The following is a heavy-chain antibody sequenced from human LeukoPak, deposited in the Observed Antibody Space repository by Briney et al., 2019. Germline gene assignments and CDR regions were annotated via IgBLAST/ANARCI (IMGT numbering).Heavy chain of an antibody. J-gene: IGHJ4*02. CDR3: ATAPSRGIILIQVALFDY. CDR1: GGSISSTSYY. V-gene: IGHV4-39*01. Sequence: NPSETLSLTCTVSGGSISSTSYYWGWIRQPPGKGPEWIGSVYYTGSTSYNPSLKSRVTISVDTSKNQFSLKLSSVTAADTAVYYCATAPSRGIILIQVALFDYWGQGTLVTVSS. D-gene: IGHD3-16*01. CDR2: VYYTGST.